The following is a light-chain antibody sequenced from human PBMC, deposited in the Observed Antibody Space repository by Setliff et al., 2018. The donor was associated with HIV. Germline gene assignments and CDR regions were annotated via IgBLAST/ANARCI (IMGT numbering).Light chain of an antibody. Sequence: QSALTQPASVSGSPGQSIAISCTGTSSDVGGYNYVSWYQQHPGKAPKLMIYEVSNRPSGVSNRFSGSKSGNTVSLTISGLQAEDEADYYCSSYKTSSTYVFGTGTKVTVL. CDR3: SSYKTSSTYV. J-gene: IGLJ1*01. V-gene: IGLV2-14*01. CDR1: SSDVGGYNY. CDR2: EVS.